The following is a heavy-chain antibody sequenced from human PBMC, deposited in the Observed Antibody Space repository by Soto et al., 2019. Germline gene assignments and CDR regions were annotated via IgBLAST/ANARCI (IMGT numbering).Heavy chain of an antibody. V-gene: IGHV1-18*01. CDR3: ARAADYETTTYKERFKF. Sequence: QVQLVQSGAEVKKPGASVKVSCKASGYNFSTFGISWVRQAPGQGLEWMGWISTYSGDTDDAQSLQGRVIMTTATSTSTAYMELRSLRYADTAVYYCARAADYETTTYKERFKFWGQGTMVTVSS. D-gene: IGHD3-22*01. CDR2: ISTYSGDT. CDR1: GYNFSTFG. J-gene: IGHJ3*01.